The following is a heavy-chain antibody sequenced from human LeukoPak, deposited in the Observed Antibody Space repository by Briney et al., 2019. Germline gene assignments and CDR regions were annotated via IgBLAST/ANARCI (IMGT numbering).Heavy chain of an antibody. J-gene: IGHJ5*02. D-gene: IGHD3-22*01. Sequence: GGSLRLSCAASGFTFSSYSMNWVRQAPGKGLEWVSSISSSSSYIYYADSVKGRFTISRDNSKNTLYLQMNSLRAEDTAVYYCASNSIVYYDSSEVTWFDPWGQGTLVTVSS. CDR3: ASNSIVYYDSSEVTWFDP. CDR2: ISSSSSYI. V-gene: IGHV3-21*01. CDR1: GFTFSSYS.